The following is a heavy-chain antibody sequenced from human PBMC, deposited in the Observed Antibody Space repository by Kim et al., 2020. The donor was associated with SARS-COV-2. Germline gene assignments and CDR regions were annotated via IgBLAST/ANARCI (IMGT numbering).Heavy chain of an antibody. J-gene: IGHJ5*02. Sequence: GGSLRLSCAASGFTFSSYSMNWVRQAPGKGLEWVSSISSSSSYIYYADSVKGRFTISRDNAKNSLHLQMNSLRAEDTAVYYCARGDYGDYEEWFGNWFDPWGQGTLVTVSS. CDR2: ISSSSSYI. CDR3: ARGDYGDYEEWFGNWFDP. D-gene: IGHD4-17*01. V-gene: IGHV3-21*01. CDR1: GFTFSSYS.